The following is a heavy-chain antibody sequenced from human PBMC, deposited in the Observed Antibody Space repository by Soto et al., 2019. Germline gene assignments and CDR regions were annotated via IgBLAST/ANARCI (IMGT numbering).Heavy chain of an antibody. CDR1: GFTFDDYA. CDR2: ISWNSGSI. Sequence: GGSLRLSCAASGFTFDDYAMHWVRQAPGKGLEWVSGISWNSGSIGYADSVKGRFTISRDNAKNSLYLQMNSLRAEDTALYYCAKDWRSGPSLFDYWGQGTLVTVSS. J-gene: IGHJ4*02. V-gene: IGHV3-9*01. CDR3: AKDWRSGPSLFDY. D-gene: IGHD6-19*01.